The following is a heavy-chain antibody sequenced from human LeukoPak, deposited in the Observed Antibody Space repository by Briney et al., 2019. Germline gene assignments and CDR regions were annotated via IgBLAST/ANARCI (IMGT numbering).Heavy chain of an antibody. V-gene: IGHV3-7*01. Sequence: GGSLRLSCAASGFIFSSDYMSWVRQAPGNGLDWVANINQDGSERYYVDSVKGRFPISRDNAKNSLYLQMNSLRPDDTAIYYCARGVGDAWGQGTMVSVSS. CDR1: GFIFSSDY. CDR2: INQDGSER. CDR3: ARGVGDA. J-gene: IGHJ3*01. D-gene: IGHD2-15*01.